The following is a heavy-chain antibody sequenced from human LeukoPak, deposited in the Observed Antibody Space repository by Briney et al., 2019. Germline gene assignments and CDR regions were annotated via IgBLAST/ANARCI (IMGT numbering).Heavy chain of an antibody. CDR1: GGSFSGYY. V-gene: IGHV4-34*01. Sequence: SETLSLTCAVYGGSFSGYYWSWIRQPPGKGLEWIGEINHSGSTNYNPSLKSRVTISVDTSKNQFSLKLSSVTAADTAVYYCARQLRYFDWFNWFDPWGQGTLVTVSS. J-gene: IGHJ5*02. CDR3: ARQLRYFDWFNWFDP. D-gene: IGHD3-9*01. CDR2: INHSGST.